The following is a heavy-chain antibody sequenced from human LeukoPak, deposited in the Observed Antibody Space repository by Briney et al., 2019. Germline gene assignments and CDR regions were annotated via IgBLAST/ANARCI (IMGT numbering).Heavy chain of an antibody. CDR2: ISSTSSYI. J-gene: IGHJ5*02. Sequence: PGGSLRLSCVASGFTLSSYSMNWVRQAPGKGLEWVSVISSTSSYIRYAESVEGRFTISRDNAKNSLFLEMKSLRAEDTAVYYCARALGTTGWFDPWGQGTLVTVSS. D-gene: IGHD1-1*01. V-gene: IGHV3-21*06. CDR1: GFTLSSYS. CDR3: ARALGTTGWFDP.